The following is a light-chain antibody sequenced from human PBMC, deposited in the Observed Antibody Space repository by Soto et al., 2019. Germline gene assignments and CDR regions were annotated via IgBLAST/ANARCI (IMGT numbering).Light chain of an antibody. CDR2: EVS. CDR3: SSYAGGNNSPYV. Sequence: QSALTQPPSASGSPGQSVTISCTGTSSDVGGYNYVSWYQQHPGKAPKLMIYEVSKRPSGVPDRFSGSKSGNTASLTVSGLQAEDEADYYCSSYAGGNNSPYVFGTGTKLTV. CDR1: SSDVGGYNY. J-gene: IGLJ1*01. V-gene: IGLV2-8*01.